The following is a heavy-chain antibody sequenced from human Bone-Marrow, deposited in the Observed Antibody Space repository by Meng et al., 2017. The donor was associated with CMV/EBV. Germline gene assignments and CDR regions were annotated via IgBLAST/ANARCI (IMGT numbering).Heavy chain of an antibody. D-gene: IGHD6-19*01. CDR1: GYTFTSYD. J-gene: IGHJ4*02. Sequence: QVQLVHSGAEVKKPGASGKVSCKASGYTFTSYDINSVRQAAGQGLEWMGWMNPNSGNTDYAQKFQGRVTMTRNISKSTAYMDLSSLRSEDTAVYYCATGVADFEYWGQGTLVTVSS. CDR2: MNPNSGNT. CDR3: ATGVADFEY. V-gene: IGHV1-8*01.